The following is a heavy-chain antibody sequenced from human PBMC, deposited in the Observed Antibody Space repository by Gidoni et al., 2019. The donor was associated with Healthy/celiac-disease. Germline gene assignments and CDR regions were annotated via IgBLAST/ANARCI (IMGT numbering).Heavy chain of an antibody. D-gene: IGHD5-12*01. CDR2: ISGSGGST. J-gene: IGHJ4*02. Sequence: EVQLFESGGGLVQPGGSLRLSFAASGFTFSTYDMSWVRQAPGKGLEWVSAISGSGGSTYYADSVKGRFTISRDNSKNTLYLQMNSLRAEDTAVYYCAKTSRWLRLVDYWGQGTLVTVSS. CDR1: GFTFSTYD. V-gene: IGHV3-23*01. CDR3: AKTSRWLRLVDY.